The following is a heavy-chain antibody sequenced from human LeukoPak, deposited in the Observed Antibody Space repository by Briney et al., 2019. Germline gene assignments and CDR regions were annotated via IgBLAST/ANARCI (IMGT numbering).Heavy chain of an antibody. Sequence: GGSLRLSCTASGFTFSSYTMTWVRQAPGKGLKWVSTITTGDGNTYYADSVKGRFTVSRDDSKNTLYLQMNSLRAEDTAVYYCAKDQGYSGTYYLVYWGQGTLVTVSS. CDR2: ITTGDGNT. CDR1: GFTFSSYT. CDR3: AKDQGYSGTYYLVY. V-gene: IGHV3-23*01. D-gene: IGHD1-26*01. J-gene: IGHJ4*02.